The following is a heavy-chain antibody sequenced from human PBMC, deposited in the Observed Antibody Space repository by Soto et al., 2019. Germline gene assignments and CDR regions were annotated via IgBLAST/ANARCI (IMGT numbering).Heavy chain of an antibody. CDR3: ARDWSGGAEYFQH. J-gene: IGHJ1*01. Sequence: GGSLRLSCAASGFSFSSYGMHWVRQAPGKGLEWVAVIWYDGSNKYYADSVKGRFTISRDNSKNTLYLQMNSLRAEDTAVYYCARDWSGGAEYFQHWXQGTLVTVSS. V-gene: IGHV3-33*01. CDR2: IWYDGSNK. CDR1: GFSFSSYG. D-gene: IGHD2-15*01.